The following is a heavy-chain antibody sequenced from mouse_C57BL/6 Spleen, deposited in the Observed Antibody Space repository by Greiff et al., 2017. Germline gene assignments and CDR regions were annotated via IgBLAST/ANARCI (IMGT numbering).Heavy chain of an antibody. CDR2: ISSGGSYT. J-gene: IGHJ1*03. V-gene: IGHV5-6*01. CDR3: ARHGGLRRDWYFEV. Sequence: EVQLVESGGDLVKPGGSLKLSCAASGFTFSSYGMSWVRQTPDKRLEWVATISSGGSYTYYPDSVKGRFTISRDNAKNTLYLQMSSLKSEDTAMYYCARHGGLRRDWYFEVWGTGTTVTVSS. CDR1: GFTFSSYG. D-gene: IGHD2-4*01.